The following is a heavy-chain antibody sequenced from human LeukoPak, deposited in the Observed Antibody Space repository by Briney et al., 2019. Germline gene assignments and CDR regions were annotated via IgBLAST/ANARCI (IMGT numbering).Heavy chain of an antibody. J-gene: IGHJ2*01. CDR3: ARGRQPGNWYFDL. D-gene: IGHD1-26*01. CDR1: GYTFTGYY. V-gene: IGHV1-2*02. Sequence: ASVKVSCKASGYTFTGYYMHWVRQAPGQGLEWMGWINPNSGDTNYAQKFQGRVTMTRDTSVSTAYMELSRLRSDDTAVYHCARGRQPGNWYFDLWGRGTLVTVSS. CDR2: INPNSGDT.